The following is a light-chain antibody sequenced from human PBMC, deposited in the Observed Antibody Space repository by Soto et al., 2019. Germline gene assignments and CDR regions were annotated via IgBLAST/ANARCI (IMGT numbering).Light chain of an antibody. CDR3: QQYXNWPT. CDR1: QSVSSN. Sequence: EIVMTQSPATLSVSPGERATLSCRASQSVSSNLAWYQQKPGQAPRLLIYGASTRATGIPARFSGSGSGTXFTLTISSLQSEDFAVYYCQQYXNWPTFGQGTKVDIK. CDR2: GAS. J-gene: IGKJ1*01. V-gene: IGKV3-15*01.